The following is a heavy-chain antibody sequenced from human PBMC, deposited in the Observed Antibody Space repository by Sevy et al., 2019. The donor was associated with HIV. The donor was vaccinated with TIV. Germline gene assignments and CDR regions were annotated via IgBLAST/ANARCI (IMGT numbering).Heavy chain of an antibody. CDR1: GFIFSNYG. D-gene: IGHD3-22*01. Sequence: GGSLRLSCAASGFIFSNYGLHWVRQAPGKGLEWVAVISYDGNNKDYADSVKGRFTISRDNSKNTLYLQMNSLRAEDTAVYYCASHYYDSTGYYYPLDYWGQGTLVTVSS. CDR3: ASHYYDSTGYYYPLDY. V-gene: IGHV3-30*19. CDR2: ISYDGNNK. J-gene: IGHJ4*02.